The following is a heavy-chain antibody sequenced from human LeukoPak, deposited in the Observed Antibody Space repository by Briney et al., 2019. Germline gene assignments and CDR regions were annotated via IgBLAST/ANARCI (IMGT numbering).Heavy chain of an antibody. V-gene: IGHV4-34*01. J-gene: IGHJ4*02. CDR2: INHSGST. CDR3: ARGRYSYGPKAPFFDY. Sequence: SETLSLTCTVSGGSINSYYWSWIRQPPGKGLEWIGEINHSGSTNYNPSLKSRVTISVDTSKNQFSLKLSSVTAADTAVYYCARGRYSYGPKAPFFDYWGQGTLVTVSS. D-gene: IGHD5-18*01. CDR1: GGSINSYY.